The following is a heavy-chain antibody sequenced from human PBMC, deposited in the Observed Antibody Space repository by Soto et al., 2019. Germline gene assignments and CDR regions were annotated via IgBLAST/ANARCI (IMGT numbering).Heavy chain of an antibody. V-gene: IGHV3-7*01. D-gene: IGHD2-2*01. Sequence: GGSLRLSCAASGFTFSSYGMHWVRQAPGKGLEWVANIKQDGSEKYYVDSVKGRFTISRDNAKNSLYLQMNSLRAEDTAVYYCASGSLGYCSSTSCYEAPYYFDYWGQGTLVTVSS. J-gene: IGHJ4*02. CDR1: GFTFSSYG. CDR3: ASGSLGYCSSTSCYEAPYYFDY. CDR2: IKQDGSEK.